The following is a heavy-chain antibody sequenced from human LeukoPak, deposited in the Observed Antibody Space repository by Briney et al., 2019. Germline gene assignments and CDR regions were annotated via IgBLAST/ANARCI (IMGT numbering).Heavy chain of an antibody. Sequence: SETLSLTCTVSGYFSTAYYWGWIRQPPGKGLEWIASIRHDGHTYYNPSLKSQVSISVDMSRNQFSLKLNSLTAADTAVYCCARSSITVTKVGYAFDIWGQGTMVTVSS. CDR1: GYFSTAYY. CDR2: IRHDGHT. CDR3: ARSSITVTKVGYAFDI. D-gene: IGHD4-11*01. J-gene: IGHJ3*02. V-gene: IGHV4-38-2*02.